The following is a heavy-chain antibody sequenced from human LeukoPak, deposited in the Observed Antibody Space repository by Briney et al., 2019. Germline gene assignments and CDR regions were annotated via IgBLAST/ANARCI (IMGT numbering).Heavy chain of an antibody. CDR1: GYTFTNYG. J-gene: IGHJ4*02. CDR2: ISANNGHT. V-gene: IGHV1-18*01. D-gene: IGHD1-26*01. Sequence: ASVKVSCKASGYTFTNYGFSWVRQAPGQGLEWMGWISANNGHTNYAQKFQGRVTMTTDTSTSTAYMELRSLRSDDTAVYYCARAPMVGPTRVDFWGQGTLVTVSS. CDR3: ARAPMVGPTRVDF.